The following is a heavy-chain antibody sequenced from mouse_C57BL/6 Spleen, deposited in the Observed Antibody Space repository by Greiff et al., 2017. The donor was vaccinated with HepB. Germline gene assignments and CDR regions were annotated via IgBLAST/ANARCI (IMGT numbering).Heavy chain of an antibody. V-gene: IGHV1-59*01. J-gene: IGHJ4*01. CDR1: GYTFTSYW. Sequence: QVQLKQPGAELVRPGTSVKLSCKASGYTFTSYWMHWVKQRPGQGLEWIGVIDPSDSYTNYNQKFKGKATLTVDTSSSTAYMQLSSLTSEDSAVYYCARGTTVVATDAMDYWGQGTSVTVSS. D-gene: IGHD1-1*01. CDR2: IDPSDSYT. CDR3: ARGTTVVATDAMDY.